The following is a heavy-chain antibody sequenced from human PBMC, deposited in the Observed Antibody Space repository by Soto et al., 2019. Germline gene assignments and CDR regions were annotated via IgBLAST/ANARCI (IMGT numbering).Heavy chain of an antibody. CDR2: ISYDGSNK. J-gene: IGHJ6*02. CDR1: GFTFSSYA. D-gene: IGHD5-18*01. V-gene: IGHV3-30-3*01. CDR3: ARDLPRGYSYGYRSGPDVTVYYYSGMDV. Sequence: GGSLRLSCAASGFTFSSYAMHRVRQAPGKGLEWVAVISYDGSNKYYADSVKGRFTISRDNSKNTLYLQMNSLRAEDTAVYYCARDLPRGYSYGYRSGPDVTVYYYSGMDVRGQGTTVTVSS.